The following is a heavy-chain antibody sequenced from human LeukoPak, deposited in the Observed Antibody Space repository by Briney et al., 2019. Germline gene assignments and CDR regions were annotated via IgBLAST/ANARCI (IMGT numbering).Heavy chain of an antibody. D-gene: IGHD2-2*01. CDR2: ISGRGGST. J-gene: IGHJ6*03. CDR3: AKGSALHSTFYYYYMDV. Sequence: EGTLRLSCAASGFTFSSYAMSWVRQAPGKGLEWVSSISGRGGSTDYADSVKGRFTISRDNSKNTLYLQMNSLRAEDTAVYYCAKGSALHSTFYYYYMDVWGKGTTVTVSS. CDR1: GFTFSSYA. V-gene: IGHV3-23*01.